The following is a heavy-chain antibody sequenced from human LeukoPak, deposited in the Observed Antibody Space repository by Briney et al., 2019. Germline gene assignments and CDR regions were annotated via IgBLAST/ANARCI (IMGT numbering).Heavy chain of an antibody. CDR3: ARHSSHEYSRPHFDS. CDR2: IYYTGNT. CDR1: GGSISSYY. J-gene: IGHJ4*02. V-gene: IGHV4-59*08. D-gene: IGHD6-6*01. Sequence: SETLSLTCNVSGGSISSYYWSWIRQSPGKGLEWIGYIYYTGNTNYNPSLKSRVTMSVDTSKNQFSLKVISVTAADTAVYCCARHSSHEYSRPHFDSWGQGTLVTVSS.